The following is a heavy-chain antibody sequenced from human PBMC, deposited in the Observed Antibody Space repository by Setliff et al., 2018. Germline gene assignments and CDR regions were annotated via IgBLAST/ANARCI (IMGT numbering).Heavy chain of an antibody. Sequence: SVKVSCQTSGYSFTGYYMHWVRQAPGQGLEWMGIIHTGGGSASYAQKFQGRVTMTSDTSTSTVYMEVNIVTSDDTAIYYCARGGLAAAGRKGVFEYWGQGTVVTVSS. CDR3: ARGGLAAAGRKGVFEY. V-gene: IGHV1-46*01. CDR1: GYSFTGYY. D-gene: IGHD6-13*01. J-gene: IGHJ4*02. CDR2: IHTGGGSA.